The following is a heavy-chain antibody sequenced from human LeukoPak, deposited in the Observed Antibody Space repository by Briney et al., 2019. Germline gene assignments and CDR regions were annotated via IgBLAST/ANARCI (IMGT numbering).Heavy chain of an antibody. CDR3: ARDGLLGDDAFDI. D-gene: IGHD3-16*01. CDR2: ISGSGGST. CDR1: GFTFSSYA. J-gene: IGHJ3*02. Sequence: GGSLRLSCAASGFTFSSYAMSWVRQAPGKGLEWVSAISGSGGSTYYADSVKGRFTISRDNAKNSLYLQMNSLRAEDTAVYYCARDGLLGDDAFDIWGQGTMVTVSS. V-gene: IGHV3-23*01.